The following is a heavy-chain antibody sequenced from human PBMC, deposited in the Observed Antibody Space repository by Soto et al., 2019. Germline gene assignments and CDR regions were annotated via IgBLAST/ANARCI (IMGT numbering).Heavy chain of an antibody. V-gene: IGHV3-30-3*01. CDR3: ASGGVY. CDR2: ISYDGSNK. Sequence: QVQLVESGGGVVQPGRSLRLSCAASGFTFSSYAMHWVRHAPGKGLEWVAVISYDGSNKYYADSVKGRFTISRDNSKNTLYLQMNSLRAEDTAVYYCASGGVYWGQGTLVTVSS. J-gene: IGHJ4*02. D-gene: IGHD2-8*01. CDR1: GFTFSSYA.